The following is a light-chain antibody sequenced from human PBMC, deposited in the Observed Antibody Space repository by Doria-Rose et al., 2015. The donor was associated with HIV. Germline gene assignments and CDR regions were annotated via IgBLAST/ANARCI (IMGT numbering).Light chain of an antibody. V-gene: IGKV1-16*02. CDR3: QQYKSYPIT. CDR2: AAS. Sequence: TQSPSSLSASVGDRVTITCRASQDITTYLAWFQQEPGKAPKSLIYAASSLQSGVPSKFRGSGSETDFTLTITSLQPEDFATYYCQQYKSYPITFGQGTRLEIK. J-gene: IGKJ5*01. CDR1: QDITTY.